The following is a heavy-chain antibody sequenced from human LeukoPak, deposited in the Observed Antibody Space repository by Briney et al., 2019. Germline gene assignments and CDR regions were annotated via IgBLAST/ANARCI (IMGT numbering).Heavy chain of an antibody. J-gene: IGHJ4*02. CDR2: IYPSDSDT. Sequence: GESLKISCKGSGYRFTSYWIGWVRKMPGKGLEWMEIIYPSDSDTRYSPSFQGQVSISADQFLGAAYLQWSSLKASDTAMYYCARGVYDSSGYPYYFGRWGQGTLVTVSS. CDR3: ARGVYDSSGYPYYFGR. CDR1: GYRFTSYW. V-gene: IGHV5-51*01. D-gene: IGHD3-22*01.